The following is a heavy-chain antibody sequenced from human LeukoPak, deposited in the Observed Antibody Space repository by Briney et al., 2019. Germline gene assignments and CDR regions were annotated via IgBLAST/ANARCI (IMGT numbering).Heavy chain of an antibody. CDR1: GYTFTGYY. V-gene: IGHV1-2*06. CDR3: ARSHCTNGVCLPYFDY. CDR2: INPNSGGT. J-gene: IGHJ4*02. Sequence: ASVKVCCKASGYTFTGYYMHWLRQAPGQGLEWMGRINPNSGGTNYAQKFQGRVTMTRDTSISTAYMELSRLRSDDTAVYYCARSHCTNGVCLPYFDYWGQGTLVTVSS. D-gene: IGHD2-8*01.